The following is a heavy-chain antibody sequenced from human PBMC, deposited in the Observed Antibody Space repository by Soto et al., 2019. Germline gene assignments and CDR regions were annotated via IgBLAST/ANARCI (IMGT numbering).Heavy chain of an antibody. J-gene: IGHJ4*02. D-gene: IGHD6-13*01. CDR3: ARGAVGQQLVHGY. CDR1: GFTFSSYA. CDR2: ISYDGSNK. V-gene: IGHV3-30-3*01. Sequence: QVQVVESGGGVVQPGRSLRLSCAASGFTFSSYAMHWVRQAPGKGLEWVAVISYDGSNKYYADSVKGRFTISRDNSKNTLYLQMNRLRAEDTAVYYCARGAVGQQLVHGYWGQGTLVTVSP.